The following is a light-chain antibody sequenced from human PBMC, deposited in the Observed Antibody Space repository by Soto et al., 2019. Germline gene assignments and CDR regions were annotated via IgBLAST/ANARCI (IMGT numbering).Light chain of an antibody. CDR2: AAS. J-gene: IGKJ1*01. CDR1: QGISSW. Sequence: DIQMTQSPSSVSASVGDRVTITWRASQGISSWLAWYQQKPGKAPKLLIYAASSLQSGVPSRFSGRGYGTDFTLTISSLQPEYFAPYYSAPANSFPWTFGQRTKVEIK. V-gene: IGKV1-12*01. CDR3: APANSFPWT.